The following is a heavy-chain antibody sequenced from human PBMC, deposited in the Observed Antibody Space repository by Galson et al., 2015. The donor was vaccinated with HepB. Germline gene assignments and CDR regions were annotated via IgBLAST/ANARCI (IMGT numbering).Heavy chain of an antibody. CDR2: ISYDGRNK. D-gene: IGHD3-22*01. CDR3: ARVDDSSGYYQYYYGMDV. J-gene: IGHJ6*02. CDR1: GFTFRNYA. V-gene: IGHV3-30*09. Sequence: SLRLSCAASGFTFRNYAMHWVRQAPGKGLEWVAVISYDGRNKNYADSVKGRFAISRDNSKSTMYLQMNSLRAEDTAVYYCARVDDSSGYYQYYYGMDVWGQGTTVTVSS.